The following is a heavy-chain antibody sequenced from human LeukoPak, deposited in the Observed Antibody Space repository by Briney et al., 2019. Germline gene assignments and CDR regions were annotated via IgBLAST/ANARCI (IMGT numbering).Heavy chain of an antibody. Sequence: GGSLRLSCAASGFTFSSYSMNWVRQAPGKGPEWVSTISGSGGSTYYADSVKGRFTISRDNSKNTLYLQMNSLRAEDTAVYYCAKGDLWFGELLRGYYFDYWGQGTLVTVSS. V-gene: IGHV3-23*01. J-gene: IGHJ4*02. CDR3: AKGDLWFGELLRGYYFDY. D-gene: IGHD3-10*01. CDR2: ISGSGGST. CDR1: GFTFSSYS.